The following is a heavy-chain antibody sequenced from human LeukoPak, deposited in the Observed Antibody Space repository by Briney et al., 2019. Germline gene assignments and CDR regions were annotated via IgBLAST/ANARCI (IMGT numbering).Heavy chain of an antibody. J-gene: IGHJ6*02. V-gene: IGHV3-48*02. Sequence: GGSLRLSRAASGFAFSSYNMNWVRQAPGKGLEWISYIGSSGSPTHYADSVGGRFTISRDNAKNSLYLQMNSLRDEDTAVYFCARRPYSDTSGRLSDVWGQGTTVTVSS. D-gene: IGHD3-22*01. CDR2: IGSSGSPT. CDR1: GFAFSSYN. CDR3: ARRPYSDTSGRLSDV.